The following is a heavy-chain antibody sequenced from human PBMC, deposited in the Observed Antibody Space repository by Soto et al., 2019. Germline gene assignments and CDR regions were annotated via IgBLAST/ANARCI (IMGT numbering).Heavy chain of an antibody. CDR2: IIPIFGTA. CDR3: ARDFYYYDSSGYSHFDY. J-gene: IGHJ4*02. V-gene: IGHV1-69*01. D-gene: IGHD3-22*01. Sequence: QVQLVQSGAEVKKPGSSVKVSCKASGGTFSSYAISWVRQAPGQGLEWMGGIIPIFGTANYAQKFQGRVTITADESTSTAYMELSSLRSEDTAVYYCARDFYYYDSSGYSHFDYWGQGTLVTVSS. CDR1: GGTFSSYA.